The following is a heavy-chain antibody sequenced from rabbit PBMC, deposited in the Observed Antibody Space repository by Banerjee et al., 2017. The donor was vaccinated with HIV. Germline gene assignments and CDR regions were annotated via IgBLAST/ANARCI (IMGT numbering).Heavy chain of an antibody. Sequence: QEQLKETGGGLVKPEGSLTLTCKASGFDFNSYYISWVRQAPGKGLEWIACIYTGDGNTYYATWAKGRFTISKASWTTVTLQMTSLTAADTATYFCARDLAGVIGWNFNLWGPGTLVTVS. V-gene: IGHV1S45*01. CDR2: IYTGDGNT. CDR1: GFDFNSYY. CDR3: ARDLAGVIGWNFNL. D-gene: IGHD4-1*01. J-gene: IGHJ4*01.